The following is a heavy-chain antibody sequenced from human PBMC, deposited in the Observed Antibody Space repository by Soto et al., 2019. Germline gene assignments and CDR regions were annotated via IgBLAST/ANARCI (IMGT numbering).Heavy chain of an antibody. V-gene: IGHV3-30*18. Sequence: HPVGSLRLSCAASGFTFSSYGMHWVRQAPGKGLEWVAVISYDGSNKYYADSVKGRFTISRDNSKNTLYLQMNSLRAEDTAVYYCAKEFASGYGPTVDYWGQGTLVTVSS. CDR2: ISYDGSNK. J-gene: IGHJ4*02. D-gene: IGHD5-12*01. CDR1: GFTFSSYG. CDR3: AKEFASGYGPTVDY.